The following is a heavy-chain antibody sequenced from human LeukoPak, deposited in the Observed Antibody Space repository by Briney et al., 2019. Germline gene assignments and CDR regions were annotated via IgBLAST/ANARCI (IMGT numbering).Heavy chain of an antibody. CDR1: GFTFSDYY. J-gene: IGHJ4*02. Sequence: GGSLRLSCAASGFTFSDYYMSWIRQAPGKGLEWLSYIRTTGTTIYYADSVKGRFTNARDNTKNSQYLHLNSLRAEDTAVYYCARDLISVRDYSWGQGTLVTVSS. V-gene: IGHV3-11*01. CDR2: IRTTGTTI. CDR3: ARDLISVRDYS. D-gene: IGHD2-8*01.